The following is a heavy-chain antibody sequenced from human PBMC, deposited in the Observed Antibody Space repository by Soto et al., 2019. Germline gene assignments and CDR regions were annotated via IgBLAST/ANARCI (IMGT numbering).Heavy chain of an antibody. D-gene: IGHD2-8*01. J-gene: IGHJ4*02. CDR1: GGTFSSYA. Sequence: SVKVSCKASGGTFSSYAISCVRQAPGQGLEWMGGIIPIFGTANYAQKFQGRVTITADESTSTAYMELSSLRSEDTAVYYCARDGLGYCTNGVCEGPPYFDYWGQGTLVTVSS. CDR2: IIPIFGTA. V-gene: IGHV1-69*13. CDR3: ARDGLGYCTNGVCEGPPYFDY.